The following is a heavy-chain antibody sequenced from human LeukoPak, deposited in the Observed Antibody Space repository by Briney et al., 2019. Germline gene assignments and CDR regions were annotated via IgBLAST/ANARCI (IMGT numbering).Heavy chain of an antibody. Sequence: GASVKVSCKASGYTFTNYYMHWVRQAPGQGLEWMGIINPSGGSPSYAQKFQGRVTMTRDTSASTVYIELRNLTSDDTAVYFCARDRSSGWYPLDYWGQGTLDTVSS. J-gene: IGHJ4*02. CDR2: INPSGGSP. CDR1: GYTFTNYY. CDR3: ARDRSSGWYPLDY. V-gene: IGHV1-46*01. D-gene: IGHD6-19*01.